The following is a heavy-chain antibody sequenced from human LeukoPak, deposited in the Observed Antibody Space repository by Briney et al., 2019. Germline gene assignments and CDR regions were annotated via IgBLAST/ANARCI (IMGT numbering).Heavy chain of an antibody. D-gene: IGHD2-15*01. CDR2: TVGGGSPNT. CDR3: TKAPIVSCSGAFCYPFDT. Sequence: PGGSLRLSCAASGFYFANYAMSWVRQAPGKGLEWVSATVGGGSPNTYHADSVKGRFTISRDNSKNTLFLQMNSLRAEDTAIYYCTKAPIVSCSGAFCYPFDTWGQGNLVTVSS. J-gene: IGHJ4*02. CDR1: GFYFANYA. V-gene: IGHV3-23*01.